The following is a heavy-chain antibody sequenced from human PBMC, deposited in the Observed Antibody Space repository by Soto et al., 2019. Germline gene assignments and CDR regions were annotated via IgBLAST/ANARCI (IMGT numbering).Heavy chain of an antibody. CDR2: IYHSGST. J-gene: IGHJ2*01. CDR1: GASFSGYY. CDR3: ARRRYFDL. Sequence: PSETLSLTCAVYGASFSGYYWTWIRQTPGKGLEWIGEIYHSGSTNYNPSLKSRVTISVDTSKNQFSLKLNSVTAADTAVYYRARRRYFDLWGRGTLVTVSS. V-gene: IGHV4-34*01.